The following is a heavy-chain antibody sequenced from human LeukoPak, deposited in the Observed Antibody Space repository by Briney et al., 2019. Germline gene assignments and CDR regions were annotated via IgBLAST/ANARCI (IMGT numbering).Heavy chain of an antibody. CDR1: GYTFTSYG. CDR2: ISAYNGNT. V-gene: IGHV1-18*01. Sequence: ASVKVSCKASGYTFTSYGISWVRQAPRQGLEWMGWISAYNGNTNYAQKLQGRVTMTTDTSTSTAYMELRSLRSDDTAVYYCARDRPYYYDSSGYFRRMDVWGQGTTVTVSS. J-gene: IGHJ6*02. CDR3: ARDRPYYYDSSGYFRRMDV. D-gene: IGHD3-22*01.